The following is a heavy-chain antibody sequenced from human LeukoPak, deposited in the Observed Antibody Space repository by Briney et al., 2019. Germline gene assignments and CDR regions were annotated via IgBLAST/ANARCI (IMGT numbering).Heavy chain of an antibody. D-gene: IGHD2-2*03. CDR1: GGSISSQH. CDR3: ARVDRTSGGASDI. V-gene: IGHV4-59*11. Sequence: PSETLSLICFVSGGSISSQHWSWIRQPPGKGLEWIGYINYSGNTNYNPSLKSRVSISVDTSKNQFSLKVTSVTATDKAVYYCARVDRTSGGASDIWGQGTMVTVSS. J-gene: IGHJ3*02. CDR2: INYSGNT.